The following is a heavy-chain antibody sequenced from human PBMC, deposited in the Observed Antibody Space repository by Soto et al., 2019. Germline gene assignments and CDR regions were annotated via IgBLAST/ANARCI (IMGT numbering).Heavy chain of an antibody. J-gene: IGHJ4*02. CDR3: ARDLVDSSGYYYVQRGYFDY. CDR2: ISSSSSTI. D-gene: IGHD3-22*01. CDR1: GFTFSSYS. V-gene: IGHV3-48*02. Sequence: GGSLRLSCAASGFTFSSYSMNWVRQAPGKGLEWVSYISSSSSTIYYADSVKGRFTISRDNAKNSLYLQMNSLRDEDTAVYYCARDLVDSSGYYYVQRGYFDYWGQGTLVTVSS.